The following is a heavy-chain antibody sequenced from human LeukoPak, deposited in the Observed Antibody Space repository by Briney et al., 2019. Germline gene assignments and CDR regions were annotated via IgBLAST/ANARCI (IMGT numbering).Heavy chain of an antibody. CDR1: GGSFSGYY. V-gene: IGHV4-34*01. J-gene: IGHJ4*02. CDR2: INHSGST. CDR3: ARDRLRYYYDSSGYYFDY. Sequence: SETLSLTCAVYGGSFSGYYWSWIRQPPGKGLEWIGEINHSGSTNYNPSLKSRVTISVDTSKNQFSLKLSSVTAADTAVYYCARDRLRYYYDSSGYYFDYWGQGTLVTVSS. D-gene: IGHD3-22*01.